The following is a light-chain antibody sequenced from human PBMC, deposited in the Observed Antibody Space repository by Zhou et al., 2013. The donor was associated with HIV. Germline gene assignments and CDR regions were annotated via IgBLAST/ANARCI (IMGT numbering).Light chain of an antibody. CDR2: GVS. V-gene: IGKV3-15*01. J-gene: IGKJ4*01. CDR1: QSVSSN. Sequence: EIVMTQSPATLSVSPGERATLSCRASQSVSSNLAWYQQKPGQPPRLLIYGVSTRATGMPARFSGSGSGTEFTLTISSLQSEDFAVYYCQQYNNWPLTFGGGTKVEIK. CDR3: QQYNNWPLT.